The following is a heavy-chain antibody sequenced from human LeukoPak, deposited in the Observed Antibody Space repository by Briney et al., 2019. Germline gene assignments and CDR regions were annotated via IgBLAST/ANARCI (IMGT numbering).Heavy chain of an antibody. CDR2: IYYSGST. J-gene: IGHJ3*02. CDR1: GGSISSGGYS. CDR3: AREDVIRDAFDI. V-gene: IGHV4-61*08. Sequence: PSQTLSLTCAVSGGSISSGGYSWSWIRQPPGKGLEWIGYIYYSGSTNYNPSLKSRVTISVDTSKNQFSLKLSSVTAADTAVYYCAREDVIRDAFDIWGQGTMVTVSS. D-gene: IGHD2-21*01.